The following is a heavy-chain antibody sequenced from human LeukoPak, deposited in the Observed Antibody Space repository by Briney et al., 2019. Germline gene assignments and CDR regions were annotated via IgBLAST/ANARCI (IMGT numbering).Heavy chain of an antibody. CDR3: ARGGDIVATILDYYYGMDV. CDR1: GYTFTSYG. CDR2: ISAYNGNT. D-gene: IGHD5-12*01. Sequence: ASVKVSCKASGYTFTSYGISWVRQAPGQGLEWMGWISAYNGNTNYAQKLQGRVTMTTDTSTSTAYMELRSLRSDDTAVYYCARGGDIVATILDYYYGMDVWGQGALVSVSS. J-gene: IGHJ6*02. V-gene: IGHV1-18*01.